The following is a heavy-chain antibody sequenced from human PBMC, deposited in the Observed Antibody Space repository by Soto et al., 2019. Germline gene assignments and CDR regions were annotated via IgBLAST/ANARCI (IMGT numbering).Heavy chain of an antibody. V-gene: IGHV4-59*01. CDR3: ARAAADTYYYYYYYMDV. D-gene: IGHD6-13*01. Sequence: SETLSLTCTVSGGSLSSYYWSRIRQPPRKGLEWIGYIYYSGSTNYNPSLKSRVTISVDTSKNQFSLKLSSVTAADTAVYYCARAAADTYYYYYYYMDVWAKGTTVNVSS. J-gene: IGHJ6*03. CDR2: IYYSGST. CDR1: GGSLSSYY.